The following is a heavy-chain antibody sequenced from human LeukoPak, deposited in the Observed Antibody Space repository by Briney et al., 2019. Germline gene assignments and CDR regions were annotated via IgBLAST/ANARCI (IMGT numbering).Heavy chain of an antibody. V-gene: IGHV4-4*07. CDR3: ARLDSGSWLYYYYYMDV. CDR1: GGSISSYY. CDR2: IHTSGST. Sequence: TSETLSLTCTVSGGSISSYYWSWIRQPAGKGLEWIGRIHTSGSTNYNPSLKSRVTMSVDTSKNQFSLKLSSVTAADTAVYYCARLDSGSWLYYYYYMDVWGKGTTVTVSS. J-gene: IGHJ6*03. D-gene: IGHD1-26*01.